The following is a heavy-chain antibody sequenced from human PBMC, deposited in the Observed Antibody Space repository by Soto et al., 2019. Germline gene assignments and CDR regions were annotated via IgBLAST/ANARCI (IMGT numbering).Heavy chain of an antibody. D-gene: IGHD3-22*01. CDR1: GGSVSSGSYY. CDR2: IYYSGST. CDR3: ERDLYDSSGSVDY. Sequence: SETLSLTCTVSGGSVSSGSYYWSWIRQPPGKGLEWIGYIYYSGSTNYNPSLKSRVTISVDTSKNQFSLKLSSVTAADTAVYYCERDLYDSSGSVDYWGQGTLVTVSS. J-gene: IGHJ4*02. V-gene: IGHV4-61*01.